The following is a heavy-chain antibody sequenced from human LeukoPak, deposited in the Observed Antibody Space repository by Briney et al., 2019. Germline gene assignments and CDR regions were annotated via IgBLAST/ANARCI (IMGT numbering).Heavy chain of an antibody. CDR3: ARDRTTVTTGDAFDI. D-gene: IGHD4-17*01. Sequence: HAGGSLRLSCAASGFIFSSYAMSWVRQAPGKGLEWVSAISASGSSAYYADSVKGRFTISRDNSKNTLYLQMNSLRAEDTAVYYCARDRTTVTTGDAFDIWGQGTMVTVSS. J-gene: IGHJ3*02. CDR1: GFIFSSYA. CDR2: ISASGSSA. V-gene: IGHV3-23*01.